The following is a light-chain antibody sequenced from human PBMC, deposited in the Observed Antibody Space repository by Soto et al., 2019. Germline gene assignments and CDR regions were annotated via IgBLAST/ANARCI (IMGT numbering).Light chain of an antibody. CDR1: SSDVGGYNY. J-gene: IGLJ1*01. V-gene: IGLV2-8*01. CDR3: SSYASSNDYV. Sequence: QSALTQPPSASGSPGQSVAISCTGTSSDVGGYNYVSWYQQHPGKAPKLMIYEVSKRPSGVPDRFSGSKSGNTASLTVSGLQAEYEADYYCSSYASSNDYVFGTGTKLTVL. CDR2: EVS.